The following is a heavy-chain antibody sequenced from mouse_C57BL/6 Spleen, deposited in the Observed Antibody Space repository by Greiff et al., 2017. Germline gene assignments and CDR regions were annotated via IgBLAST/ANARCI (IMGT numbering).Heavy chain of an antibody. D-gene: IGHD2-4*01. Sequence: QVQLKQSGPGLVQPSQSLSITCTVSGFSLTSYGVHWVRQSPGKGLEWLGVIWSGGSTDYNAAFISRLSISKDNSKSQVFLKMNSLQADDTAIYYCAKGHDSNFDYWGQGTTLTVSS. CDR3: AKGHDSNFDY. V-gene: IGHV2-2*01. CDR1: GFSLTSYG. J-gene: IGHJ2*01. CDR2: IWSGGST.